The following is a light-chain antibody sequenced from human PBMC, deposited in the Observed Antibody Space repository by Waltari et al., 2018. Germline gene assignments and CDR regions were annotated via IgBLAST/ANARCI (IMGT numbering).Light chain of an antibody. CDR2: SVT. J-gene: IGLJ2*01. Sequence: QSALTQPRSVSGSPGPSVTISCTGTSGDVCGYYYVSLYQQYPGKAPKLLIYSVTRRPSGVPDRFSGSRSGNTASLTISGLQPEDEADYYCSSYAGSDTYILFGGGTKLTVL. CDR3: SSYAGSDTYIL. V-gene: IGLV2-11*01. CDR1: SGDVCGYYY.